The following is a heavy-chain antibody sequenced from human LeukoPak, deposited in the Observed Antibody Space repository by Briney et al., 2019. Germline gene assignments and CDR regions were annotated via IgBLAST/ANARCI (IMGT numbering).Heavy chain of an antibody. CDR2: IKQDGSDI. D-gene: IGHD1-26*01. J-gene: IGHJ4*02. V-gene: IGHV3-7*01. CDR3: TRSGTYVFDF. Sequence: GGSLRLSCAASGFTFSNYWMSWVRQAPGKGLEWVANIKQDGSDIYYVDSVKGRFTISRDNAKNSPYLQMNSLIAEDTAVYYCTRSGTYVFDFWGQGTLVTVSS. CDR1: GFTFSNYW.